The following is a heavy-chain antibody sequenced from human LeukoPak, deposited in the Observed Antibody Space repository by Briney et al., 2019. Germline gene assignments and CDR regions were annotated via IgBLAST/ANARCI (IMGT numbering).Heavy chain of an antibody. J-gene: IGHJ4*02. V-gene: IGHV4-59*01. CDR3: ARVRALSYYDSSGDLYYFEY. D-gene: IGHD3-22*01. CDR1: GGSISSYY. Sequence: SETLSLTCTVSGGSISSYYWSWLRQPPGKGLVWLGFIYYSGITDYNPSLKGRVTISVDTSKNHSSLKMSSVTAADTAVYYCARVRALSYYDSSGDLYYFEYWGQGTLVTVSS. CDR2: IYYSGIT.